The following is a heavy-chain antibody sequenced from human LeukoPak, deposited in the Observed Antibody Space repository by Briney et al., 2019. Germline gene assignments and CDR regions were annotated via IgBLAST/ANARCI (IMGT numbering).Heavy chain of an antibody. D-gene: IGHD4-17*01. V-gene: IGHV3-9*01. CDR1: GFTFNDYA. CDR2: ISWNRNTI. CDR3: AKDADDSGDYVGIDY. J-gene: IGHJ4*02. Sequence: GGSLRLSCAASGFTFNDYAMHWVRQAPGKGLEWVAGISWNRNTIGYADSLRDRFTIFRDDGENSLYLQINSLRPEDTALYYCAKDADDSGDYVGIDYWGQGILVTASS.